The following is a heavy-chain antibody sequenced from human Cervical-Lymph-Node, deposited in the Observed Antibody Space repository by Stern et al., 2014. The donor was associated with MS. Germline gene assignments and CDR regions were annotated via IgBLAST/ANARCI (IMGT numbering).Heavy chain of an antibody. CDR2: ITANNGSP. D-gene: IGHD3-16*01. J-gene: IGHJ4*02. Sequence: VQLVESGAELKKPGASVKVSCKVSGYTFTSYSINWVRQAPGQGLEWMGRITANNGSPDEAQKFRGRVAMTPNTSTSTAYMELRSVRSDDTAVYYCARADYVWGSPQKWFFDYWGQGTLVTVSS. CDR3: ARADYVWGSPQKWFFDY. CDR1: GYTFTSYS. V-gene: IGHV1-18*01.